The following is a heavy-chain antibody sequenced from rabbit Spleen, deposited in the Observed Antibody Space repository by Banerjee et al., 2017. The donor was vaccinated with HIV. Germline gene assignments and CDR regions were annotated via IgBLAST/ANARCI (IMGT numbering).Heavy chain of an antibody. D-gene: IGHD8-1*01. J-gene: IGHJ6*01. Sequence: QEQLVESGGGLVQPEGSLILTCKASGFDFSDGHVISWVRQAPGKGLEWIASINSFTGRPVYATWAKGRFTVSKASWTTVTLQMTSLTAADTATYFCARDTGTSFSTYGMDLWGQGTLVTVS. CDR1: GFDFSDGHV. CDR3: ARDTGTSFSTYGMDL. CDR2: INSFTGRP. V-gene: IGHV1S45*01.